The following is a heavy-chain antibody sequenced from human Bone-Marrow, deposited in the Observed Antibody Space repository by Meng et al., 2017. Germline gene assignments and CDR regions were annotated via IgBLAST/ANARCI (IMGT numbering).Heavy chain of an antibody. D-gene: IGHD4-23*01. CDR3: TRGELYGGNSNFDC. CDR2: ISSRGKTK. J-gene: IGHJ4*02. V-gene: IGHV3-48*03. CDR1: GFTFSTYE. Sequence: SLKISCAAAGFTFSTYEMNRVRQAPGQGLEWGSYISSRGKTKYNADSVKGRFTHTRDNAKNTWYVQMNSLRDEDTAVYYCTRGELYGGNSNFDCWGQGTLVTVSS.